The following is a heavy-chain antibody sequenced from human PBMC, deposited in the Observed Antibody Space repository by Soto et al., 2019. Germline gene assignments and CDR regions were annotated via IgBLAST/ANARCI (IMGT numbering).Heavy chain of an antibody. V-gene: IGHV4-4*02. Sequence: SETLSLTCGVSGGTVASSHWWSWVRQSPGRGLEWIGNVYHTGDTNFNPSLQSRVTFSVDKSNNQFSLRLTSVTAADTAVYFCAREGYCSSGSCALYSHDYFGMDVWGQGTTVTVSS. D-gene: IGHD2-15*01. CDR3: AREGYCSSGSCALYSHDYFGMDV. CDR1: GGTVASSHW. CDR2: VYHTGDT. J-gene: IGHJ6*02.